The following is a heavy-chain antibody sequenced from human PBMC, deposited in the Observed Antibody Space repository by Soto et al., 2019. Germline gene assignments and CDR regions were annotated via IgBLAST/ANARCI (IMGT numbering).Heavy chain of an antibody. CDR1: GGSFKSGSYS. CDR3: AAIYDILTGYYNSTDY. J-gene: IGHJ4*02. V-gene: IGHV4-61*01. Sequence: PSETLSLTCTVSGGSFKSGSYSWSWIRQPPGKGLEWIGYVYHTGRTSYNPSLKSRVSISMDTSKNQFSLNLDSVTAADTAVYYCAAIYDILTGYYNSTDYWGQGTLVTVSS. D-gene: IGHD3-9*01. CDR2: VYHTGRT.